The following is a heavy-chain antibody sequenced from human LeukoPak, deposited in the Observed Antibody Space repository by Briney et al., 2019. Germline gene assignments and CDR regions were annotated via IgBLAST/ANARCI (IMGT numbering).Heavy chain of an antibody. Sequence: SETLSLTRTLSGGSISSYYWSWIRQPPGKGLEWIGYIYYNWKTKYKPSLKSRVTISVETSKNQFSLKLSSVTAADTAVYYCARDLQAYDSSGYYYVGAFDIWGQGTMVTVSS. V-gene: IGHV4-59*01. CDR2: IYYNWKT. CDR1: GGSISSYY. CDR3: ARDLQAYDSSGYYYVGAFDI. J-gene: IGHJ3*02. D-gene: IGHD3-22*01.